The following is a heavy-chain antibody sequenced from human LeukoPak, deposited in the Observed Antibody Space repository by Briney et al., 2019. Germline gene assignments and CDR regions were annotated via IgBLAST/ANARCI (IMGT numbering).Heavy chain of an antibody. Sequence: SETLSLTCAVYGGSFSCYYWSWIRQPPGKGLEWIGEINHSGSTNYNPSLKSRVTISVDTSKNQFSLKLSSVTAADTAVYYCAREPPVLRYFDWLPRGFDYWGQGTLVTVSS. CDR2: INHSGST. J-gene: IGHJ4*02. CDR3: AREPPVLRYFDWLPRGFDY. CDR1: GGSFSCYY. V-gene: IGHV4-34*01. D-gene: IGHD3-9*01.